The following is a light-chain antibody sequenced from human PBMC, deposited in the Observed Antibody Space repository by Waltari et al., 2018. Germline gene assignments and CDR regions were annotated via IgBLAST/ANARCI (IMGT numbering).Light chain of an antibody. V-gene: IGLV4-69*01. Sequence: QLVLTQSPSASASLGASVKLTCTLSSGHTSNVLAWHQQQPEKGPRYWMKVYRDGSHSKGDEMPEPVSGSNSGAGRFLPVSSGRSGDGADYYCQRGGHGTWVFGGGTKL. J-gene: IGLJ3*02. CDR2: VYRDGSH. CDR3: QRGGHGTWV. CDR1: SGHTSNV.